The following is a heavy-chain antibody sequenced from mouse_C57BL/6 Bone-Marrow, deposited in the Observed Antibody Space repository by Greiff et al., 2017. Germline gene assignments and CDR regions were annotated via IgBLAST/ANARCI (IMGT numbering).Heavy chain of an antibody. CDR3: ARTYCYGSPSWFAY. CDR1: GYTFTSYW. CDR2: IYPGSGST. Sequence: QVQLQQPGAELVKPGASVKMSCKASGYTFTSYWITWVKQRPGQGLEWIGDIYPGSGSTNYNEKFKSKATLTVDTSSSTAYMQLSSLTSEDSAVYYFARTYCYGSPSWFAYWGQGTLVTVSA. J-gene: IGHJ3*01. V-gene: IGHV1-55*01. D-gene: IGHD1-1*01.